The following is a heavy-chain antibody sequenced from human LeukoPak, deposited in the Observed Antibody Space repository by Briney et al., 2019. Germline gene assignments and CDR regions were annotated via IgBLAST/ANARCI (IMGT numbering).Heavy chain of an antibody. Sequence: GGSLRLSCAASGFTFSSYSMNWVRQAPGKGLEWVSSISSSSSYIYYADSVKGRFTISRDNAKNSLYLQMNSLRAEDMALYYCAKASRSGSQLWAFDIWGQGTMVTVSS. CDR2: ISSSSSYI. CDR3: AKASRSGSQLWAFDI. J-gene: IGHJ3*02. D-gene: IGHD1-26*01. V-gene: IGHV3-21*04. CDR1: GFTFSSYS.